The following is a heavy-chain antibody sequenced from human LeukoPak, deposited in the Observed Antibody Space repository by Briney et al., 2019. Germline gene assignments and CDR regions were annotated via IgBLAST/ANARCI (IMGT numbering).Heavy chain of an antibody. CDR2: IYYSGST. J-gene: IGHJ4*02. V-gene: IGHV4-59*08. D-gene: IGHD3-3*01. CDR1: GGSISTYY. CDR3: ARGVYDFWSGYLPL. Sequence: SETLSLTCTVSGGSISTYYWSWIRQPPGKGLEWIGYIYYSGSTNYSPSLKSRVTISLDTSKNHLSLKLSSVTGADTAVYYCARGVYDFWSGYLPLWGQGTLVTVSS.